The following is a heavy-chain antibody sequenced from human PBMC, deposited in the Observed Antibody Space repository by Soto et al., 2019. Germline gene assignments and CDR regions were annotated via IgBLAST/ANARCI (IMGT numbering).Heavy chain of an antibody. J-gene: IGHJ6*02. CDR1: GFSFSDFG. D-gene: IGHD2-21*02. CDR3: AKETRSRAVTATRVNGMDV. V-gene: IGHV3-30*18. Sequence: GGSLRLSCGPSGFSFSDFGIHWVRQAPGKGLERVAAISHDGSNQYYGDSVKGRFSISRDHSNNRLYLQMNNLKVEDSAIYYCAKETRSRAVTATRVNGMDVWGQGTTVTVSS. CDR2: ISHDGSNQ.